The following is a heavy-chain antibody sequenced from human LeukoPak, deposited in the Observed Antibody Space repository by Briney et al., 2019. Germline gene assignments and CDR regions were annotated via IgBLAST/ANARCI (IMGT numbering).Heavy chain of an antibody. CDR2: ISSSSSYI. V-gene: IGHV3-21*01. CDR1: GSTFSSYS. Sequence: PGGSLRLSCAASGSTFSSYSMNWVRQAPGKGLEWVSSISSSSSYIYYADSVKGRFTISRDNAKNSLYLQMNSLRAEDTAVYYCARDLFYCSGGSCYSGIFDYWGQGTLVTVSS. D-gene: IGHD2-15*01. J-gene: IGHJ4*02. CDR3: ARDLFYCSGGSCYSGIFDY.